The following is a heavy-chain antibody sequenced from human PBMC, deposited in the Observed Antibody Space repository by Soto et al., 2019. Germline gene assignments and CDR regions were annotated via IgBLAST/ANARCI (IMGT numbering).Heavy chain of an antibody. CDR2: INPSGGST. J-gene: IGHJ4*02. CDR1: GYTFTSYY. V-gene: IGHV1-46*01. D-gene: IGHD1-26*01. Sequence: ASVKVSCKASGYTFTSYYMHWVRQAPGQGLEWMGIINPSGGSTSYAQKFQGRVTMTRDTSTSTVYMELSSLRSEDTAVYYCARDPNIVGATGGYYFDYWGQGTLVTVSS. CDR3: ARDPNIVGATGGYYFDY.